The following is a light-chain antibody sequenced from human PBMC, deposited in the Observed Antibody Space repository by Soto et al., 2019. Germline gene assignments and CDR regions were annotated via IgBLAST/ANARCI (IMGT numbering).Light chain of an antibody. V-gene: IGLV2-14*01. CDR3: TSYSSSNTFYV. J-gene: IGLJ1*01. CDR1: SSDVGNYKY. Sequence: QSALTQPASVSGSPGQSITISCTGTSSDVGNYKYVSWYQQHPGKAPKLMIYQVSNRPSGVSNRFSGPKSGNTASLTISGLQAEDEADYYCTSYSSSNTFYVFGAGTKVTVL. CDR2: QVS.